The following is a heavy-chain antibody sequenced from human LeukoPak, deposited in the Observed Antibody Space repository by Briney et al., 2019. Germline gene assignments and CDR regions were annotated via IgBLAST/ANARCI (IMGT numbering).Heavy chain of an antibody. J-gene: IGHJ4*02. Sequence: PGGSLRLSCAASGFTFSSYGMHWVRQAPGKGLEWVAFIRYDGSNKYYTDSVKGRFTISRDNSKNTLYLQMNSLRAEDTAVYYCAKDQNSSSYYFDYWGQGTLVTVSS. V-gene: IGHV3-30*02. CDR2: IRYDGSNK. CDR1: GFTFSSYG. CDR3: AKDQNSSSYYFDY. D-gene: IGHD6-6*01.